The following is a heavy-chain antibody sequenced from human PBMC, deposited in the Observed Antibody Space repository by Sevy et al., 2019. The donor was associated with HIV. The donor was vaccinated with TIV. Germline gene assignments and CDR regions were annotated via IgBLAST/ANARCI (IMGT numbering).Heavy chain of an antibody. CDR3: ARGASSGWDYFDY. V-gene: IGHV3-21*01. J-gene: IGHJ4*02. CDR1: GFTFSSYS. Sequence: GGSLRPSCAASGFTFSSYSMNWVRQAPGKGLEWVSYISGLNNYIYYADSVRGRFTISRDNAKNSLYLQMNSLRAEDTAVYYCARGASSGWDYFDYWGQGTLVTVSS. CDR2: ISGLNNYI. D-gene: IGHD6-19*01.